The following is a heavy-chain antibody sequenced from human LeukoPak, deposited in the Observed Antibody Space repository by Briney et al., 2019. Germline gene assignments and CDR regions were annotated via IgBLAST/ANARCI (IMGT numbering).Heavy chain of an antibody. V-gene: IGHV3-23*01. CDR1: GFFFSSHG. CDR2: ISGSGGST. CDR3: ANNMVYNDY. J-gene: IGHJ4*02. D-gene: IGHD2-8*01. Sequence: GGTLRLSYAAPGFFFSSHGMSWVRQAPGKGLEWVSAISGSGGSTYYADSVKGRFTISRDNSKNTLYLQMNSLRAEDTAVYYCANNMVYNDYWGQGTLVTVSS.